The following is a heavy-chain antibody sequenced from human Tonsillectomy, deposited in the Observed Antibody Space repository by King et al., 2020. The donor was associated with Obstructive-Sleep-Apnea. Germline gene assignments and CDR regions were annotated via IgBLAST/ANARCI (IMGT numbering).Heavy chain of an antibody. Sequence: QLVQSGAEVKKPGASVKVSCKASGYTFTSYGISWVRQAPGQGLEWMGWISAYNGNTNYAQKLQGRVTMTTDTSTSTAFMELRSLRSDDTAVYYCARESVYCSGGSCTYYYYGMDVWGQGTTVTVSS. V-gene: IGHV1-18*01. CDR1: GYTFTSYG. CDR3: ARESVYCSGGSCTYYYYGMDV. D-gene: IGHD2-15*01. J-gene: IGHJ6*02. CDR2: ISAYNGNT.